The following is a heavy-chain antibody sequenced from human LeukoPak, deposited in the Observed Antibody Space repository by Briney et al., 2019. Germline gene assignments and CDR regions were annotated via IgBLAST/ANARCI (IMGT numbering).Heavy chain of an antibody. CDR2: IWYDGSNK. CDR3: ARDSDYAFDY. CDR1: GFTFSNYG. D-gene: IGHD5-12*01. Sequence: PGRSLRLSCAASGFTFSNYGMHWVRQAPGKGLEWVAVIWYDGSNKYYADSVKGRFTISRDNSKNTLYLQMNSLRAEDTAVYYCARDSDYAFDYWGQGTLVTVSS. J-gene: IGHJ4*02. V-gene: IGHV3-33*01.